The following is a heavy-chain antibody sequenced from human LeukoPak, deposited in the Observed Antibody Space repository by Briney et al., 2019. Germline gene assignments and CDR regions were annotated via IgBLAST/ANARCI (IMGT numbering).Heavy chain of an antibody. J-gene: IGHJ4*02. CDR2: ISDSGGRT. Sequence: GGSLRLSCAVSGITLSNYGMSWVRQAPGKGLEWVAGISDSGGRTNYADSVKGRFTTSRDNPKNTLYLQMNSLRTEDTAVYFCAKRGVVIRVILVGFHKEAYYFDSWGQGALVTVSS. CDR1: GITLSNYG. CDR3: AKRGVVIRVILVGFHKEAYYFDS. D-gene: IGHD3-22*01. V-gene: IGHV3-23*01.